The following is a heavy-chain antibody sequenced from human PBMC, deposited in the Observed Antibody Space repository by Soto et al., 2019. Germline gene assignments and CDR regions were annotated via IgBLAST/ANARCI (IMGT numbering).Heavy chain of an antibody. D-gene: IGHD3-16*01. Sequence: GGAXRLSCVSSGFNFVNFGMDWVRHAPGKGLEWLTVISNDENIKKDYVRGRFDIDRDNSKKTLYLQLTSLRAEDKAIYYCPRAIRGVIEYWGQGTLVTVSS. CDR1: GFNFVNFG. J-gene: IGHJ4*02. CDR2: ISNDENIK. V-gene: IGHV3-33*01. CDR3: PRAIRGVIEY.